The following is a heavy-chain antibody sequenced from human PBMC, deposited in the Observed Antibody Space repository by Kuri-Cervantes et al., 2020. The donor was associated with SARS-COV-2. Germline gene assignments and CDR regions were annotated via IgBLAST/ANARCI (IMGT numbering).Heavy chain of an antibody. V-gene: IGHV3-23*03. J-gene: IGHJ5*02. Sequence: GGSLRPSCPPSGFTFSSYAMSWVRQAPGKGLEWVSVIYSGGSSTYYADSVKGRFTISRDNSKNTLYLQMNSLRAEDTAVYYCAKDSYSSGWYWFDPWGQGTLVTVSS. D-gene: IGHD6-19*01. CDR1: GFTFSSYA. CDR3: AKDSYSSGWYWFDP. CDR2: IYSGGSST.